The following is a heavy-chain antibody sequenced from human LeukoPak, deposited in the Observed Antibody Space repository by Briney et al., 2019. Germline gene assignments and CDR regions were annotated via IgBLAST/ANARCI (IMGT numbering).Heavy chain of an antibody. CDR3: ARDFGQGLFDY. CDR1: GGSISSGSYD. D-gene: IGHD3/OR15-3a*01. CDR2: IYTSGST. V-gene: IGHV4-61*02. Sequence: PSQTLSLTCTVSGGSISSGSYDWSWIRQPAGKGLEWIGRIYTSGSTNYNPSLKSRVTISVDTSKNQFSLKLSSVTAADTAVYYCARDFGQGLFDYWGQGTLVTVSS. J-gene: IGHJ4*02.